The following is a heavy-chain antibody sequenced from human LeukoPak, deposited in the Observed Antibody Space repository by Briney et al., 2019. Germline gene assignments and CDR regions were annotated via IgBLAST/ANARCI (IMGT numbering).Heavy chain of an antibody. J-gene: IGHJ4*02. CDR2: INSDTNDT. V-gene: IGHV3-74*01. Sequence: QPGGPLTLSCAASGFNLSSYWMHWLRQAPAKGLVWVSRINSDTNDTTYADSVKGRFTISRDNAKNTMYLHMNSLRAEDKAVYYCAKNGAGLDDFDYWGQGALVTVAT. CDR1: GFNLSSYW. D-gene: IGHD3-10*01. CDR3: AKNGAGLDDFDY.